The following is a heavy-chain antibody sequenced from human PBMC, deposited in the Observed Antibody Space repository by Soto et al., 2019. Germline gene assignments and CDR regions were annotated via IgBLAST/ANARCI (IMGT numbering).Heavy chain of an antibody. J-gene: IGHJ2*01. V-gene: IGHV2-5*01. CDR3: ARSYDSSGYYDWYFDL. CDR2: IYWNDDK. CDR1: GFSLSTSGVG. D-gene: IGHD3-22*01. Sequence: QITLKESGPTLVKPTQTLTLTCTSSGFSLSTSGVGVGWIRQPPGKALEWLALIYWNDDKRYSPSLKSRLTITKDTSKNQVVLTMTNMDPVDTATYYCARSYDSSGYYDWYFDLWGRGTLVTVSS.